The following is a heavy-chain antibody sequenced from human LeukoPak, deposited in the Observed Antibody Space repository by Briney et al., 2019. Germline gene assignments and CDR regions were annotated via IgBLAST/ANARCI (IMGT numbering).Heavy chain of an antibody. CDR2: ISGSGGST. Sequence: PGGSLRLSCAASGFTFSSYAMSWVRQAPGKGLEWVSAISGSGGSTYYADSVKGRFTISRDNSKNTLYLQMNSLRAEDTAVYYCARARWGKDSSSWYPRYWGQGTLVTVSS. V-gene: IGHV3-23*01. CDR3: ARARWGKDSSSWYPRY. CDR1: GFTFSSYA. J-gene: IGHJ4*02. D-gene: IGHD6-13*01.